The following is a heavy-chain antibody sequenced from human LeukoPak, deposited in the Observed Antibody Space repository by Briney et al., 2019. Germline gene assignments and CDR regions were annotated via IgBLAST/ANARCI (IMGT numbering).Heavy chain of an antibody. CDR2: IWYDGSKT. V-gene: IGHV3-33*01. CDR1: GFTFSSYG. D-gene: IGHD3-3*01. CDR3: VRDWSFYFEY. J-gene: IGHJ4*02. Sequence: GGSLRLSCAASGFTFSSYGMHWVRQAPGKGLEWVAVIWYDGSKTYYAESVKGRFTISRDSSKNTLNLEMNSLRAEDTALYYCVRDWSFYFEYGGEGTLVTVSS.